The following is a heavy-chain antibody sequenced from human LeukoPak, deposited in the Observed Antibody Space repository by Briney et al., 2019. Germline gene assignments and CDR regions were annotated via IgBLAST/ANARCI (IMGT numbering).Heavy chain of an antibody. CDR2: ISGDGSRT. V-gene: IGHV3-43*02. J-gene: IGHJ4*02. Sequence: QPGGSLRLSCAASGLTFSGYVMSWARQAPGKGLEWVSLISGDGSRTYYADSVKGRFTISRDNSKNSLYLQMNSLRTEDTAFYYCAKVRPTRFVESSGWLELGYWGQGTLVTVSS. D-gene: IGHD6-19*01. CDR1: GLTFSGYV. CDR3: AKVRPTRFVESSGWLELGY.